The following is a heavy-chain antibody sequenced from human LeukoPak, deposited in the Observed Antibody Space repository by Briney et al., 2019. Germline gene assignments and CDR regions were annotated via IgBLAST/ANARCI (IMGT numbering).Heavy chain of an antibody. J-gene: IGHJ6*03. V-gene: IGHV3-33*06. D-gene: IGHD3-16*01. CDR3: AKGEGYYYYYMDV. CDR1: GFTFSSYG. CDR2: IWYDGSNK. Sequence: PGGSLRLSCAASGFTFSSYGMHWVRQAPGKGLEWVAVIWYDGSNKYYAGSVKGRFTISRDNSKNTLYLQMNSLRAEDTAVYYCAKGEGYYYYYMDVWGKGTTVTVSS.